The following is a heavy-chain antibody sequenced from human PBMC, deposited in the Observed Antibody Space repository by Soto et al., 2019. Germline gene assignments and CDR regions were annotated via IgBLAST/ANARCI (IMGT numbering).Heavy chain of an antibody. V-gene: IGHV3-30*18. CDR2: ISYDGSNK. J-gene: IGHJ6*02. Sequence: PGGSLRLSCAASGFTFSSYGMHWVRQAPGKGLEWVAVISYDGSNKYYADSVKGRFTISRDNSKNTLYLQMNSLRAEDTAVYYCAKELDTAMGFLLNYYYGMDVWGQGTTVTVSS. D-gene: IGHD5-18*01. CDR1: GFTFSSYG. CDR3: AKELDTAMGFLLNYYYGMDV.